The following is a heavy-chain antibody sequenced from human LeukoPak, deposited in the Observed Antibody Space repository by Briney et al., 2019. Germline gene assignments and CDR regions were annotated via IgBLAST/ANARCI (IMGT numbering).Heavy chain of an antibody. D-gene: IGHD6-19*01. Sequence: ASVKVSCKASGYTFTSYGISWVRQAPGQGLEWMGWISAYNGNTNYAQKLQGRVTMTTDTSTSTAYMELRSLRSDDTAVYYCARVGVAGTAPYYFDYWGQGTLVTVSS. V-gene: IGHV1-18*01. CDR3: ARVGVAGTAPYYFDY. CDR1: GYTFTSYG. CDR2: ISAYNGNT. J-gene: IGHJ4*02.